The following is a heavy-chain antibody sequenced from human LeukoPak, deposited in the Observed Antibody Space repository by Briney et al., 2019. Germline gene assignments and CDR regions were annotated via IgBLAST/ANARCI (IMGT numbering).Heavy chain of an antibody. J-gene: IGHJ5*02. Sequence: SETLSLTCTVSGGSISSGSYSWSWIRQPAGKGLDWIGHIYINGSTNYNPSLKSRVTISVDTSKNQFSLKLNSVTAADTAVYYCARTTEDCSSTSCYQYWFDPWGQGTLVTVSS. D-gene: IGHD2-2*01. V-gene: IGHV4-61*10. CDR3: ARTTEDCSSTSCYQYWFDP. CDR2: IYINGST. CDR1: GGSISSGSYS.